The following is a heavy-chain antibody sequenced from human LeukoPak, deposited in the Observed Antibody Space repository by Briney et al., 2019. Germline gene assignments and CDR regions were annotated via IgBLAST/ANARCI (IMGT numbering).Heavy chain of an antibody. D-gene: IGHD3-22*01. CDR1: GFTFSSFW. V-gene: IGHV3-74*01. Sequence: GGSLRLSCAASGFTFSSFWMYWVRQAPGKGLAWVSRIKGDGSSTSYAESVKGRFTITRDNAESTLYLQMNSLRAEDTAVYYCARPLYDTSGYYAYWGQGTLVTVSS. J-gene: IGHJ4*02. CDR2: IKGDGSST. CDR3: ARPLYDTSGYYAY.